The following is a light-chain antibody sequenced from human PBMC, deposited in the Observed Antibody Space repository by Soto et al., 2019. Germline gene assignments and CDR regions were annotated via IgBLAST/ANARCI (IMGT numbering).Light chain of an antibody. CDR1: SSDVGAYNY. CDR3: NSFTTSNTRV. V-gene: IGLV2-14*03. CDR2: DVS. J-gene: IGLJ1*01. Sequence: QSVLTQPASVSGSPGQSITISCTGTSSDVGAYNYVAWYQQHPGKAPQLMIYDVSSRPSGISYRFSGSKSDNTASLTISGLQAEDEADYYCNSFTTSNTRVFGTGTKVTVL.